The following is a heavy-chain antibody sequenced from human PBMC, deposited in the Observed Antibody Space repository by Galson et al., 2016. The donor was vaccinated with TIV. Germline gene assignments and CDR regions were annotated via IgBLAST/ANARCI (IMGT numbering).Heavy chain of an antibody. CDR2: ISSSGGTI. CDR1: GFTFSNYE. Sequence: SLRLSCAASGFTFSNYEMNWVRQAPGKGLEWLSHISSSGGTIYSADSVKGRFTISRDNGKKSLFLQMKSLRVEDTAVYYCAGGSFRSSWTSIYSYYGMDVWGQGTT. J-gene: IGHJ6*02. CDR3: AGGSFRSSWTSIYSYYGMDV. D-gene: IGHD6-13*01. V-gene: IGHV3-48*03.